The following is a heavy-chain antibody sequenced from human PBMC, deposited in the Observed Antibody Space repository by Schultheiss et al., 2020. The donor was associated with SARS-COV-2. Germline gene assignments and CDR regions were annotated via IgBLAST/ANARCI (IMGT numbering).Heavy chain of an antibody. CDR2: ISSSGSTI. D-gene: IGHD3-22*01. Sequence: GGSLRLSCAASGFTFSSYEMNWVRQAPGKGLEWVSYISSSGSTIYYADSVKGRFTISRDNSKNTLYLQMNSLRAEDTAVYYCARDQVYYDSSGYYSQRSYYYYYGMDVWGQGTTVTVSS. CDR1: GFTFSSYE. CDR3: ARDQVYYDSSGYYSQRSYYYYYGMDV. V-gene: IGHV3-48*03. J-gene: IGHJ6*02.